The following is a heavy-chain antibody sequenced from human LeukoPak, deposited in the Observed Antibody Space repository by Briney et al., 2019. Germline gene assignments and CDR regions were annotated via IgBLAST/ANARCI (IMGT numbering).Heavy chain of an antibody. CDR3: ARPFWYDSSGYASPFDY. CDR2: ISAYNGNT. CDR1: GYTFTSYG. V-gene: IGHV1-18*01. Sequence: GASVKVSCKASGYTFTSYGISWVRQAPGQGLEWMGWISAYNGNTNYAQKLQGRVTMTTDTSTSTAYMELSSLRSEDTAVYYCARPFWYDSSGYASPFDYWGQGTLVTVSS. J-gene: IGHJ4*02. D-gene: IGHD3-22*01.